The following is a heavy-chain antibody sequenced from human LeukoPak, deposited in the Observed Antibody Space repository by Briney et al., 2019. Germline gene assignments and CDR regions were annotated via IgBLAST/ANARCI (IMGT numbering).Heavy chain of an antibody. J-gene: IGHJ4*02. CDR1: GFSFSSYE. CDR3: SGQYSSSSVVDY. Sequence: GGSLTLSCAASGFSFSSYEMNWVRQAPGKGLEWVSYISSSGSIMYSADFVKGRFTIFRDNAKNSLYPQMNSLRAEDTAIYYCSGQYSSSSVVDYWGQGTLVTVSS. V-gene: IGHV3-48*03. CDR2: ISSSGSIM. D-gene: IGHD6-6*01.